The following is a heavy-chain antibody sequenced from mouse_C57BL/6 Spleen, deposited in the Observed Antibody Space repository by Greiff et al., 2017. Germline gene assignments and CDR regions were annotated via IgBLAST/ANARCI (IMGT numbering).Heavy chain of an antibody. V-gene: IGHV1-4*01. D-gene: IGHD1-1*01. J-gene: IGHJ2*01. CDR2: INPSSGYT. CDR1: GYTFTSYT. CDR3: ARGAYYGSSYPFGY. Sequence: VQLQQSGAELARPGASVKMSCKASGYTFTSYTMHWVKQRPGQGLEWIGYINPSSGYTKYNQKFKDKATLTADKSSSTAYMQLSSLTSEDSAVYYCARGAYYGSSYPFGYWGQGTTLTVTS.